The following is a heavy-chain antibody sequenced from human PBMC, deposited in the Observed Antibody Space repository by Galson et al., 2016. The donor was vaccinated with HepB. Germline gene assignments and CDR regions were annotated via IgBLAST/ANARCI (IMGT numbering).Heavy chain of an antibody. CDR3: AGYGGNSV. Sequence: GFTVSDNHVTWIRQAPGKGLECVSVIFGRGNTYYADSVEGRFTISRDNARNTVYLQMNSLRTEDTAVYYCAGYGGNSVWGQGTLVTVSS. J-gene: IGHJ4*02. V-gene: IGHV3-53*01. CDR2: IFGRGNT. CDR1: GFTVSDNH. D-gene: IGHD4-23*01.